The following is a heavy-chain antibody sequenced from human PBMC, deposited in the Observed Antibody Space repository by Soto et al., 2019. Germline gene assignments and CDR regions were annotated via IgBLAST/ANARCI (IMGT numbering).Heavy chain of an antibody. V-gene: IGHV3-33*01. CDR3: ARDSGDFWSGYHGYFQH. D-gene: IGHD3-3*01. CDR1: GFTFSSYG. J-gene: IGHJ1*01. Sequence: QVQLVESGGGVVQPGRSLRLSCAASGFTFSSYGMHWVRQAPGKGLEWVAVIWYDGSNKYYADSVKGRFTISRDNSKNTLYLQMNSLRAEDTAVYYCARDSGDFWSGYHGYFQHWGQGTLVTVSS. CDR2: IWYDGSNK.